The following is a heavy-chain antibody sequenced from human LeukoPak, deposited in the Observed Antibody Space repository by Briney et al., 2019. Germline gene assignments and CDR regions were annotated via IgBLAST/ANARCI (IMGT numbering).Heavy chain of an antibody. Sequence: GGSLRLSCAASGFTVSSNYMSWVRQAPGKGLEWVSVIYSGGSTYNADSVKGRFTISRDNSKNTLYLQMNSLRAEDTAVYYCARDRSGYFQNWGQGTLVTVSS. CDR3: ARDRSGYFQN. V-gene: IGHV3-66*01. J-gene: IGHJ1*01. CDR2: IYSGGST. D-gene: IGHD3-3*01. CDR1: GFTVSSNY.